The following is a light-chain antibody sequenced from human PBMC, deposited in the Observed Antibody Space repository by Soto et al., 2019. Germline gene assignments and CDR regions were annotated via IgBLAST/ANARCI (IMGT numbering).Light chain of an antibody. CDR2: DVS. Sequence: QSVLTQPASVSGSPGQSITISCTGTSSDVGGYNYVSWYQQYPGKAPKLMIYDVSNRPSGVSNRFSGSKSGNTASLTISGLQAEDEADYYCSSYTISNTLGFGSGTKVTVL. J-gene: IGLJ1*01. V-gene: IGLV2-14*01. CDR1: SSDVGGYNY. CDR3: SSYTISNTLG.